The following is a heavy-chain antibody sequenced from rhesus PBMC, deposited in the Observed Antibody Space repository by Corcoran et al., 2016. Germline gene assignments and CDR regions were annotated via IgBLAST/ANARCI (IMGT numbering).Heavy chain of an antibody. CDR2: IDGSGSST. J-gene: IGHJ6*01. V-gene: IGHV4-169*01. CDR1: GGSISSSY. Sequence: QLQLQESGPGLVKPSETLSVTCAVSGGSISSSYWSWIRQAPGMGLEWIGYIDGSGSSTNYKPSRKSRVTLAVYTSKIQLSLTLSSVTTADTSVYYCARASKWGDYSDGLDSWGQGVVVTVSS. D-gene: IGHD3-34*01. CDR3: ARASKWGDYSDGLDS.